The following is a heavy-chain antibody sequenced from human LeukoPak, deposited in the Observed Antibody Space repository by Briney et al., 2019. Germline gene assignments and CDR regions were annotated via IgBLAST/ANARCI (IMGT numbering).Heavy chain of an antibody. J-gene: IGHJ4*02. D-gene: IGHD1-26*01. CDR3: ASGIVDATDY. Sequence: GGSLRLSCAASGFTFSSYAMHWVRQAPGKGLEGVAVISYDGSNKYYADSVKGRFTISRDNSKTTLYLQMNSLRAEDTAVYYCASGIVDATDYGGQGRLVTVSS. V-gene: IGHV3-30-3*01. CDR2: ISYDGSNK. CDR1: GFTFSSYA.